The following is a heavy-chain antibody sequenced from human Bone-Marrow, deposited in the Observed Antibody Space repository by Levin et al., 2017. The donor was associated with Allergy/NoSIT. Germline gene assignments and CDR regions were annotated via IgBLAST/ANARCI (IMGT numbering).Heavy chain of an antibody. CDR1: GFTFSNAW. J-gene: IGHJ6*02. D-gene: IGHD3-10*01. CDR3: TGEVGYYYYGMDV. V-gene: IGHV3-15*07. CDR2: IKSKTDGGTT. Sequence: PGGSLRLSCAASGFTFSNAWMNWVRQAPGKGLEWVGRIKSKTDGGTTDYAAPVKGRFTISRDDSKNTLYLQMNSLKTEDTAVYYCTGEVGYYYYGMDVWGQGTTVTVSS.